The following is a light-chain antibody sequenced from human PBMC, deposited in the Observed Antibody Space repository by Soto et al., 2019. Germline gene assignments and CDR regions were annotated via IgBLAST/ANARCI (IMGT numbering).Light chain of an antibody. CDR2: DAS. Sequence: ETVLTQSPGTLSLSPGERATLSCRASQSVSSSYLAWYQQKPGQAPRLLIYDASSRATGSPDRFSGSGSGTDFTLTISRLEPEDFAVYYCQQYVRSTPSWTFGQGTKVEIK. V-gene: IGKV3-20*01. CDR1: QSVSSSY. J-gene: IGKJ1*01. CDR3: QQYVRSTPSWT.